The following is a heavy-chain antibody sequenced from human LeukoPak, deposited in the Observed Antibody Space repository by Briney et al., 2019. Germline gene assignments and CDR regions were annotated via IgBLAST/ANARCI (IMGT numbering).Heavy chain of an antibody. CDR3: ARASYYYDSSGYPY. V-gene: IGHV4-30-4*08. D-gene: IGHD3-22*01. Sequence: PSQTLSLTCTVSGGSISSGDYCWSWIRQPPGKGLEWIGYIYYSGSTYYNPSLKSRVTISVDTSKNQFSLKLSSVTAADTAVYYCARASYYYDSSGYPYWGQGTLVTVAS. CDR1: GGSISSGDYC. J-gene: IGHJ4*02. CDR2: IYYSGST.